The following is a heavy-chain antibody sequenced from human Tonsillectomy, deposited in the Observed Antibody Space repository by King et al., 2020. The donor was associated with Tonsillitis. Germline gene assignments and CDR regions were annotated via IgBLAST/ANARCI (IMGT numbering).Heavy chain of an antibody. V-gene: IGHV4-61*02. CDR1: GASINSDTYY. CDR3: ARDDYGDFPY. CDR2: IFASGSA. Sequence: VQLQESGPGLVKPSQTLSLTCTVSGASINSDTYYWNWIRQPAGKGLEWIGRIFASGSASSNPSLKSRVTLSVDTSKNQFSLKLTSVTAADTAVYYCARDDYGDFPYWGQGTLVAVSS. D-gene: IGHD4-17*01. J-gene: IGHJ4*02.